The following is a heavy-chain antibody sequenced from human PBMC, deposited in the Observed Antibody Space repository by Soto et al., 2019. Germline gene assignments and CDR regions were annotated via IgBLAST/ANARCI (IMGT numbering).Heavy chain of an antibody. Sequence: GASVKVSCKASGYTLNELSMHWVRQAPAKGLEWMGGFDPEDGETIYAQKFQGRVSMTEDISTDTAYMELSSLRSEYTAVYYCATTKGAYYDFWSGDCWGQGTLVTV. V-gene: IGHV1-24*01. CDR3: ATTKGAYYDFWSGDC. CDR2: FDPEDGET. CDR1: GYTLNELS. D-gene: IGHD3-3*01. J-gene: IGHJ4*02.